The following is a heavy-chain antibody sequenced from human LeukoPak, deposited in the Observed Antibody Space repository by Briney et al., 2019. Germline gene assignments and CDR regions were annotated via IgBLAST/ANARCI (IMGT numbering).Heavy chain of an antibody. V-gene: IGHV4-59*01. CDR3: ARVASRYFDY. Sequence: SETLSVTCTVSGGSISSYYWSWIRQPPGKGVEWIGYIYYSGSANYNPSLKSRVTISVDTSKNQFSLKLSSVTAADTAVYYCARVASRYFDYWGQGTLVTVSS. CDR2: IYYSGSA. J-gene: IGHJ4*02. CDR1: GGSISSYY.